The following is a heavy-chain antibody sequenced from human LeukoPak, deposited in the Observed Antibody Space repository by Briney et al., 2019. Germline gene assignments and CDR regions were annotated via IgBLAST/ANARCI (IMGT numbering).Heavy chain of an antibody. CDR3: ARHAAVTRGSSEYNWFDP. V-gene: IGHV4-39*01. CDR1: GGSVSSTSYY. CDR2: IYYDGTT. J-gene: IGHJ5*02. Sequence: SETLSLTCTVSGGSVSSTSYYWGWIRQPPGKGLEWIGTIYYDGTTYYNPSLKSRVTISVDTSKNQFSLKLSSVTAADTAVYYCARHAAVTRGSSEYNWFDPWGQGTLVTVSS. D-gene: IGHD6-13*01.